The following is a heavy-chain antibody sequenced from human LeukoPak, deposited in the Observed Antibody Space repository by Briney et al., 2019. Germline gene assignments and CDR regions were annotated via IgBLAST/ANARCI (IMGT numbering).Heavy chain of an antibody. D-gene: IGHD6-6*01. V-gene: IGHV3-64*01. CDR2: ISDNGGST. Sequence: GGSLRLSCAASGFTFSTYAMHWVRQAPGKGLEYVSAISDNGGSTFYANSVKGRFTISRDNSKNTLYLQMGSLRAEDMAVYYCARDLAGRVSPTIWGQGTMVTVSS. J-gene: IGHJ3*02. CDR1: GFTFSTYA. CDR3: ARDLAGRVSPTI.